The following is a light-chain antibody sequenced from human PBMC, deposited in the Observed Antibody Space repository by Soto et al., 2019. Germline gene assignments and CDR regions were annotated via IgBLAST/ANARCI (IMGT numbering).Light chain of an antibody. CDR3: PQYYSYSLT. CDR1: QGISSY. Sequence: AIRMTQSPSSFSASTGDRVTITCRASQGISSYLASYQQKPGKAPKLLIYAASTLQSGVPSRFSGSGSGTDFTLTISCLQSEDFATYYCPQYYSYSLTFGGGTKVEIK. CDR2: AAS. J-gene: IGKJ4*01. V-gene: IGKV1-8*01.